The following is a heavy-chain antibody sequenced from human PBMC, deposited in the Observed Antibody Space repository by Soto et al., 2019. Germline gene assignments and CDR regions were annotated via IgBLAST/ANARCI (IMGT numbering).Heavy chain of an antibody. Sequence: SETLSLTCTVSGGSISSTPYYWSWIRQPPGKGLEWIGYIYYSGSTYYNPSLKSRVTISVDTSKNQFSLKLSSVTAADTAVYYCARWLGYGPHFDYWGQGTLVTVSS. CDR2: IYYSGST. D-gene: IGHD5-12*01. CDR3: ARWLGYGPHFDY. CDR1: GGSISSTPYY. J-gene: IGHJ4*02. V-gene: IGHV4-30-4*01.